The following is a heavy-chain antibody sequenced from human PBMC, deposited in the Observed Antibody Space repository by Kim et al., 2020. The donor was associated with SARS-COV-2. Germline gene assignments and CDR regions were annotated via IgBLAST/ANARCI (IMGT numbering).Heavy chain of an antibody. CDR2: IYYSGST. CDR3: ARLPYFYDSSEAFDI. Sequence: SETLSLTCTVSGGSISTSSYYWGWIRQPPVKGLEWIGTIYYSGSTYYNPSLKSRVTISVDTSKNQFSLKLSSLTAADTAVYYCARLPYFYDSSEAFDIWGQGTMVTVSS. CDR1: GGSISTSSYY. D-gene: IGHD3-22*01. V-gene: IGHV4-39*01. J-gene: IGHJ3*02.